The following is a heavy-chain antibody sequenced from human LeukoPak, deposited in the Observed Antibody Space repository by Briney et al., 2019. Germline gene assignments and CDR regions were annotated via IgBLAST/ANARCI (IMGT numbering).Heavy chain of an antibody. V-gene: IGHV3-21*01. Sequence: GGSLRLSCAASGFTFSSYSMNWVRQAPGKGLEWVSSISSSSSYIYYADSVKGRFTISRDSAKNSLYLQMNSLRAEDTAVYYCARDKIYDSSGYRGAFDIWGQGTMVTVSS. CDR1: GFTFSSYS. CDR3: ARDKIYDSSGYRGAFDI. CDR2: ISSSSSYI. D-gene: IGHD3-22*01. J-gene: IGHJ3*02.